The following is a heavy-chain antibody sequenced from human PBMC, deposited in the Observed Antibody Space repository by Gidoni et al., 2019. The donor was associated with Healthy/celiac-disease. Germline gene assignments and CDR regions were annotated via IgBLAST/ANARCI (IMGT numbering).Heavy chain of an antibody. CDR2: ISGSGGST. D-gene: IGHD6-13*01. V-gene: IGHV3-23*01. Sequence: EVQLLESGGGLVQPGGSLRLSCAASGFTFSSYAMSWVRQAPGKGLEWVSAISGSGGSTYYADSVKGRFTISRDNSKNTLYLQMNSLRAEDTAVYYCAKDPFIAAAGTHNWFDPWGQGTLVTVSS. J-gene: IGHJ5*02. CDR3: AKDPFIAAAGTHNWFDP. CDR1: GFTFSSYA.